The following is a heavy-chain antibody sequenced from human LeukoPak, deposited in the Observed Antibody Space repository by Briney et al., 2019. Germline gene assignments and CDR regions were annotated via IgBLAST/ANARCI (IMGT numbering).Heavy chain of an antibody. D-gene: IGHD6-13*01. Sequence: ASVKVSCKASGCTFTGYHMHWVRQAPGQGLEWMGWINPNSGGTNYAQKFQGWVTMTRDTSISTAYMELSRLRSDDTAVYYCARAGRIAAAGTKNNWFDPWGQGTLVTVSS. J-gene: IGHJ5*02. CDR1: GCTFTGYH. V-gene: IGHV1-2*04. CDR3: ARAGRIAAAGTKNNWFDP. CDR2: INPNSGGT.